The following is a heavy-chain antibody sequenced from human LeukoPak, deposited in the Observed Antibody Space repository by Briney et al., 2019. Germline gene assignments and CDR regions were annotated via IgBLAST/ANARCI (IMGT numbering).Heavy chain of an antibody. CDR1: GFTFSSYA. D-gene: IGHD2-2*01. CDR2: ISGSGGST. J-gene: IGHJ5*02. V-gene: IGHV3-23*01. CDR3: AKGGSSTSCSS. Sequence: GGSLRLSRAASGFTFSSYAMSWVRQAPGKGLEWVSAISGSGGSTYYADSVKGRFTISRDDSKNTLYLQMNSLRAEDTAVYYCAKGGSSTSCSSWGQGTLVTVSS.